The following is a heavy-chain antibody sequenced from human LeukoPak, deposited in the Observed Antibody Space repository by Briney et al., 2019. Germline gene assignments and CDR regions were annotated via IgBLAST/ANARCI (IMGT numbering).Heavy chain of an antibody. CDR1: GGSISSYY. CDR3: ARAVGDCSSTSCADYYYYYYMDV. V-gene: IGHV4-59*01. CDR2: IYYSGST. J-gene: IGHJ6*03. Sequence: SETLSLTCTVSGGSISSYYWSWIRQPPGKGLEWIGYIYYSGSTNYNPSLKSRVTISVDTSKNQFSLKLSSVTAADTAVYYCARAVGDCSSTSCADYYYYYYMDVWGKGTTVTVSS. D-gene: IGHD2-2*01.